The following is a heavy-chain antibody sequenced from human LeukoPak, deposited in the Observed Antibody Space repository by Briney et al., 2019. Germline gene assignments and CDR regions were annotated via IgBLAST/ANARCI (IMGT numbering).Heavy chain of an antibody. CDR2: INHSGST. Sequence: SETLSLTCAVYGGSFSGYYWSWIRQPPGKRLEWIGEINHSGSTNYNPSLKSRVTISVDTSKNQFSLKLSSVTAADTAVYYCARVDILTGNCDYWGQGTLVTVSS. CDR3: ARVDILTGNCDY. D-gene: IGHD3-9*01. V-gene: IGHV4-34*01. J-gene: IGHJ4*02. CDR1: GGSFSGYY.